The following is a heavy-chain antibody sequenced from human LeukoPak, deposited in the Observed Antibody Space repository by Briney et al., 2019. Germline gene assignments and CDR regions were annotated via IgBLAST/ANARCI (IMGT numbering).Heavy chain of an antibody. V-gene: IGHV4-4*02. J-gene: IGHJ6*03. CDR3: ARGGIAVPGYYYFYYMDV. CDR1: GGSISTTNW. CDR2: LYTSGET. Sequence: SGTLSLTCDVSGGSISTTNWWTWVRQPPGKGLEWIGRLYTSGETNYNPSLKSRIAMSFDTSRNQFSLRLTSVTAADTAVYFCARGGIAVPGYYYFYYMDVWGKGTTVTVSS. D-gene: IGHD6-19*01.